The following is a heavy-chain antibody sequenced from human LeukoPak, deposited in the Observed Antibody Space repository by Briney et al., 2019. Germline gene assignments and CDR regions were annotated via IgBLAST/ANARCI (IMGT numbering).Heavy chain of an antibody. Sequence: PSETLSLTCAVYGGSFSGYYWSWIRQPPGKGLEWIGEIKHSGSTNYNPSLKSRVTISVDTSKNQFSLKLSSVTAADTAVYYCARSRYYGSGSYYRRAFDIWGQGTMVTVSS. CDR3: ARSRYYGSGSYYRRAFDI. V-gene: IGHV4-34*01. CDR2: IKHSGST. J-gene: IGHJ3*02. D-gene: IGHD3-10*01. CDR1: GGSFSGYY.